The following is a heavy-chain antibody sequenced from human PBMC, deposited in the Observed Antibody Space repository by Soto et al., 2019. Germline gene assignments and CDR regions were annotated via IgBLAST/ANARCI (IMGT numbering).Heavy chain of an antibody. CDR1: GFSFMTYS. D-gene: IGHD2-2*01. V-gene: IGHV3-48*02. CDR2: IRSSDNAI. Sequence: EVLLVESGGDLVQPGGSLRLSCATSGFSFMTYSMNWVRQPPGKGPEWVAYIRSSDNAIFYADSVQGRFTISTDIVKMSLYLQMNSLTDEDTAVYYCARDYAYAFDMWGQGTMVTVSS. CDR3: ARDYAYAFDM. J-gene: IGHJ3*02.